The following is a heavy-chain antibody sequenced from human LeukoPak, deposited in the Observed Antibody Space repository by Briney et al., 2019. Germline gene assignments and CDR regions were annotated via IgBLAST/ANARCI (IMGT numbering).Heavy chain of an antibody. CDR3: ARLTPLTSIDD. Sequence: PSETLSLTCTVSGGSISSNYWSWIRQPPGKGLEWIGYVYYSGSANYNPSLKSRVTISIDTSKNHFSLKLTSVTAADTAVYYCARLTPLTSIDDWGQGTLVTVSS. J-gene: IGHJ4*02. V-gene: IGHV4-59*08. CDR1: GGSISSNY. CDR2: VYYSGSA. D-gene: IGHD4-17*01.